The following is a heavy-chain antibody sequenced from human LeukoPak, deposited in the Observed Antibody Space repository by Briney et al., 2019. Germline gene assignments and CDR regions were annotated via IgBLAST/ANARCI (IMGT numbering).Heavy chain of an antibody. CDR1: GYTFTSCG. Sequence: ASVKVSCKASGYTFTSCGISWVRQAPGRGLEWMGWISAYNGNTNHAQKLQGRVTMTTDTSTSTAYMELRSLRSDDTAVYYCATLRGGLYDFWSGYSLYGMDVWGQGTTVTVSS. D-gene: IGHD3-3*01. CDR3: ATLRGGLYDFWSGYSLYGMDV. J-gene: IGHJ6*02. CDR2: ISAYNGNT. V-gene: IGHV1-18*01.